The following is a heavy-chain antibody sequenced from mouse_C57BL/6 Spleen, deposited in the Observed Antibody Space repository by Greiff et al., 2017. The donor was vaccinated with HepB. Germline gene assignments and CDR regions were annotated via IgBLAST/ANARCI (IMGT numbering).Heavy chain of an antibody. V-gene: IGHV5-17*01. CDR3: ERIYYYCSSYGYFDV. Sequence: EVQRVESGGGLVKPGGSLKLSCAASGFTFSDYGMHWVRQAPEKGLEWVAYISSGSSTIYYADTVKGRFTISRDNAKNTLFLQMTSLRSEDTAMYYCERIYYYCSSYGYFDVWGTGTTVTVSS. CDR2: ISSGSSTI. J-gene: IGHJ1*03. D-gene: IGHD1-1*01. CDR1: GFTFSDYG.